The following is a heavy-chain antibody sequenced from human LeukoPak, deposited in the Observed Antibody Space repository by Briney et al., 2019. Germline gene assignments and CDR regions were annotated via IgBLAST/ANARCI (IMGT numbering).Heavy chain of an antibody. CDR3: ARVEASGYDYGAFDY. Sequence: GGSLRLSCAASGFTVSTNYMSWVRQAPGKGLEWVSVIYSGGSTYYADSVKGRFTISRDNSKNTLYLQMNSLRAEDTAVYYCARVEASGYDYGAFDYWGQGTLVTVSS. CDR1: GFTVSTNY. J-gene: IGHJ4*02. CDR2: IYSGGST. V-gene: IGHV3-53*01. D-gene: IGHD5-12*01.